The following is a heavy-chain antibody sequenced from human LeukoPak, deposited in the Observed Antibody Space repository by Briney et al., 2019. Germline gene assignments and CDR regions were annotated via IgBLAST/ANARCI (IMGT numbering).Heavy chain of an antibody. CDR2: SYNGRNT. V-gene: IGHV4-59*12. Sequence: PSETVSLTCSASGASTSDKYWSWIRQSPGRTLEWIGHSYNGRNTKYNPSLTSRVTISVDTSKNQFSLKLSSVTAADTAVYYCARGAAKVAVAGGPYYFDYWGQGTLVTVSS. CDR3: ARGAAKVAVAGGPYYFDY. D-gene: IGHD6-19*01. J-gene: IGHJ4*02. CDR1: GASTSDKY.